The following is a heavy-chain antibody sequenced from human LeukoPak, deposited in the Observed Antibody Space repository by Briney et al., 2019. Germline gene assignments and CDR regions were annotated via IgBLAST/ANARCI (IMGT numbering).Heavy chain of an antibody. CDR3: ARLAVAGENDY. Sequence: PGGSLRLSCAASGFTFDDYAMHWVRQAPGKGLEWVSGISWNSGSIGYADSVKGRFSISRDNAKNSLYLQMNSLRAEDTALYYCARLAVAGENDYWGQGTLVTVSS. D-gene: IGHD6-19*01. J-gene: IGHJ4*02. V-gene: IGHV3-9*01. CDR2: ISWNSGSI. CDR1: GFTFDDYA.